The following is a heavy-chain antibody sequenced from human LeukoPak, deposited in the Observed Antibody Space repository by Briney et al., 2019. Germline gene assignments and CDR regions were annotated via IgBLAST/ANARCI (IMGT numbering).Heavy chain of an antibody. CDR3: AKGRGVSSGSFNY. Sequence: PGGSLRLSCAASGFTFSSYAMSWVRPAPGKGLEWVSAISGTGGSTYYADSVKGRFTISRDNSKNTLYLQMNSLRAEDTAVYYCAKGRGVSSGSFNYWGQGTLVTVSS. J-gene: IGHJ4*02. CDR1: GFTFSSYA. CDR2: ISGTGGST. V-gene: IGHV3-23*01. D-gene: IGHD1-26*01.